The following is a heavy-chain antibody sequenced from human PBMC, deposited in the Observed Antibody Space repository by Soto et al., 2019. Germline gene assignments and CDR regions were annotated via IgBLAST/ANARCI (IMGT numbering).Heavy chain of an antibody. CDR3: AKRSSSSTFDY. D-gene: IGHD6-6*01. CDR2: ISGSDDST. CDR1: GFTFSSYA. J-gene: IGHJ4*02. V-gene: IGHV3-23*01. Sequence: EVQLLESGGGLVQPGESLRLSCAASGFTFSSYAMSWVRQAPGKGLEWGSVISGSDDSTYYADSVKGRFTISKDNSKNTLYLQMNSLRAEDTAVYYWAKRSSSSTFDYWGQGPLVTVSS.